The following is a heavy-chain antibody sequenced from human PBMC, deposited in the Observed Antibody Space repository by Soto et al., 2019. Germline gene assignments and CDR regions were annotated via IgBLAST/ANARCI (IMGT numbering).Heavy chain of an antibody. J-gene: IGHJ5*02. Sequence: SETLSLTCAVYGGSFSGYYWSWIRQPPGKGLEWIGEINHSGSTNYNPSLKSRVTISVDTSKNQFSLKLSSVTAADTVVYYCARGSSLWFGGKTRFDPWGQGTLVTVSS. CDR1: GGSFSGYY. D-gene: IGHD3-10*01. CDR3: ARGSSLWFGGKTRFDP. CDR2: INHSGST. V-gene: IGHV4-34*01.